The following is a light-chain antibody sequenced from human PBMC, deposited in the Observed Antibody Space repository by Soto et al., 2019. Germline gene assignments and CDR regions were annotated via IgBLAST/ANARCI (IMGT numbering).Light chain of an antibody. CDR2: EVS. CDR3: SSYTVSTDVV. J-gene: IGLJ2*01. V-gene: IGLV2-14*01. Sequence: QSALTQPASLSGSPGQSVTISCSGTTSDFVNYNYVSWYQHHPGKAPQLILFEVSNRPSGVSSRFSGSKSGNTASLIISGLQAEDEAYYYCSSYTVSTDVVFGGGTKQTVL. CDR1: TSDFVNYNY.